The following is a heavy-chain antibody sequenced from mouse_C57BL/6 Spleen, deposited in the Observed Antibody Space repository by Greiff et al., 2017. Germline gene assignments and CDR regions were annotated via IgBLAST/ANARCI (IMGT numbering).Heavy chain of an antibody. CDR2: IHPSASDT. CDR1: GYTFTSYW. Sequence: QVQLQQPGAELVKPGASVKVSCKASGYTFTSYWMHWVKQRPGQGLEWIGRIHPSASDTNYNQKFKGKATLTVDKSSSTAYMQLSSLTSEDSAVYYCAIETTTGDYFDYWGQGTTLTVSS. CDR3: AIETTTGDYFDY. D-gene: IGHD1-1*01. J-gene: IGHJ2*01. V-gene: IGHV1-74*01.